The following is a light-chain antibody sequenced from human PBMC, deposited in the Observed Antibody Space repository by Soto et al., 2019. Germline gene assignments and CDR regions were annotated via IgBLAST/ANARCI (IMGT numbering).Light chain of an antibody. V-gene: IGKV3-15*01. CDR1: QSVSNN. CDR2: GAS. Sequence: EIVMTQSPATLSVSPGERATLSCRASQSVSNNLAWYQQKPGQAPRLLIYGASTRATGIPARFSGSGSGTDFTRTISSLQSEDFAVYYCQQYNNLPRTFGHGTKVEIK. CDR3: QQYNNLPRT. J-gene: IGKJ1*01.